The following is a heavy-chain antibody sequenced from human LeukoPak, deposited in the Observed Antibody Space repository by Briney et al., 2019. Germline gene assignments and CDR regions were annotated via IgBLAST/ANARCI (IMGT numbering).Heavy chain of an antibody. J-gene: IGHJ4*02. V-gene: IGHV3-7*01. D-gene: IGHD2-2*02. CDR2: IKQDGSEK. Sequence: GGSLRLSCAASGFTFSSYAMSWVRQAPGKGLEWVANIKQDGSEKYYVDSVKGRFTISRDNAKNSLYLQMNSLRAEDTAVYYCARGWVVVVPAAIGYWGQGTLVTVSS. CDR3: ARGWVVVVPAAIGY. CDR1: GFTFSSYA.